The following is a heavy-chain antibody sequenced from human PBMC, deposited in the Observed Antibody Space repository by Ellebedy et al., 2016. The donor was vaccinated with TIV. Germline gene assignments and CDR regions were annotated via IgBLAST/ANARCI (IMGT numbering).Heavy chain of an antibody. CDR3: AKATVGDSPRRGAFDV. V-gene: IGHV1-69-2*01. CDR1: GDTFIDYY. J-gene: IGHJ3*01. D-gene: IGHD2-21*02. CDR2: IDPADGET. Sequence: ASVKVSXXLSGDTFIDYYFHWVQQAPGEGLEWMGLIDPADGETQYADKFHGRVTITAETSTDTAYIELSSLRTQDTAVYYCAKATVGDSPRRGAFDVWGQGTMITVSS.